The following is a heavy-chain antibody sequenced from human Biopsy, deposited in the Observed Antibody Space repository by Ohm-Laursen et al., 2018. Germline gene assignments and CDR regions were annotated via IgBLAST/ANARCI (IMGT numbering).Heavy chain of an antibody. D-gene: IGHD3-22*01. CDR1: GFHFSDYY. J-gene: IGHJ4*02. CDR3: ARDTPETYDYDNDDNSPFPRRYIDY. CDR2: IASSGGST. V-gene: IGHV3-11*01. Sequence: SLRLSCTASGFHFSDYYMSWNCQAPGQGLEWILYIASSGGSTYYVDSVKGRFTISRVNVEKSLYLLMISLRAEDTAVYYCARDTPETYDYDNDDNSPFPRRYIDYWGQGTLVTVSS.